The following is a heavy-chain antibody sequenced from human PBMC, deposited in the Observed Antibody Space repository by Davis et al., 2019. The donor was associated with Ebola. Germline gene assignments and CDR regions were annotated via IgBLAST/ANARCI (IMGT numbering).Heavy chain of an antibody. CDR1: GGAFRRSG. Sequence: AASVKVSCKASGGAFRRSGFSWVRQAPGQGLEWVGGTIPIFGKVNYAQKFQGRVTITADESASTTYMDLSSLTSEDTAIYYCARDSYDDSDYSSRYFDLWGRGTLITVSS. CDR2: TIPIFGKV. V-gene: IGHV1-69*13. J-gene: IGHJ2*01. D-gene: IGHD4-11*01. CDR3: ARDSYDDSDYSSRYFDL.